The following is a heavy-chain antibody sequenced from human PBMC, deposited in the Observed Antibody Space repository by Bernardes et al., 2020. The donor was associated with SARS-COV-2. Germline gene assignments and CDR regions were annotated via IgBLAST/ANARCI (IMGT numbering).Heavy chain of an antibody. V-gene: IGHV3-74*01. Sequence: GGSLCLSRAASGFSVRAYWMHWVRQAPGEGLVWVARINEDGRVINYADSVRGRFTIYRDIADNKLYLQMKSLRADDTAVYYCARDFGGNSDYWGQGTLVTVSS. CDR2: INEDGRVI. CDR1: GFSVRAYW. J-gene: IGHJ4*02. CDR3: ARDFGGNSDY. D-gene: IGHD2-21*01.